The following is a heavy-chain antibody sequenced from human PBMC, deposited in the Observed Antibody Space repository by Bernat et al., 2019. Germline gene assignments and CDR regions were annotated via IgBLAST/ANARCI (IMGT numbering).Heavy chain of an antibody. V-gene: IGHV2-5*02. CDR3: AHSKEYDILTGRDAFDI. J-gene: IGHJ3*02. CDR2: IYWDDDK. D-gene: IGHD3-9*01. Sequence: QITLKESGPTLVKPTQTLTLTCTFSGFSLSTSGVGVGWIRQPPGKALEWLALIYWDDDKRYSPSLKSRLTITKDTSKNQVVLTMTNMDPVDTATYHCAHSKEYDILTGRDAFDIWGQGTMVTVSS. CDR1: GFSLSTSGVG.